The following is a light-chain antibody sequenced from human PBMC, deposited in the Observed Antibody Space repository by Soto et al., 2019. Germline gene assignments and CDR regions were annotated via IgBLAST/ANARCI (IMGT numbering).Light chain of an antibody. J-gene: IGKJ2*01. CDR3: PQSYRSPYT. Sequence: IQMTQSPSSLSASVGDSVTVTCRASQSINIYLNWYQQKPGKAPTLLISGASSLQSGVPSRFTGGGSRTDFTLTISSLPPADFATYYCPQSYRSPYTFGQGTKLEIK. CDR2: GAS. CDR1: QSINIY. V-gene: IGKV1-39*01.